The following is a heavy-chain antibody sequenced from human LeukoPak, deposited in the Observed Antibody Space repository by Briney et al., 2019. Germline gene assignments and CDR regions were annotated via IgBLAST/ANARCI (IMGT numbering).Heavy chain of an antibody. CDR1: GFTFSTYA. Sequence: GGSLRLSCAASGFTFSTYAMSWVRQGPGKGLEWLSALSGRGRDTYYADSVKGRFTISRDESKNTLYLQMNSLRAEDTAVYYCAIPGSAHYPAPFDFWGQGTLVTVSS. CDR3: AIPGSAHYPAPFDF. D-gene: IGHD3-22*01. CDR2: LSGRGRDT. J-gene: IGHJ4*02. V-gene: IGHV3-23*01.